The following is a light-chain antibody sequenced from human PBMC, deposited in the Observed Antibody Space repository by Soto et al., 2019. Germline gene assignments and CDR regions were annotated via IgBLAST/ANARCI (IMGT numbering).Light chain of an antibody. CDR1: QNIGTW. CDR2: KAS. V-gene: IGKV1-5*03. J-gene: IGKJ1*01. Sequence: DIQMTQSPSTLSASVRDRVTITCRASQNIGTWLAWYQQIPGKAPKLLIYKASSLQSGVPSRFSGSGSGTEFTLTISGLQPDDFATYYCQQYNTYSRTFGQGTKVEVK. CDR3: QQYNTYSRT.